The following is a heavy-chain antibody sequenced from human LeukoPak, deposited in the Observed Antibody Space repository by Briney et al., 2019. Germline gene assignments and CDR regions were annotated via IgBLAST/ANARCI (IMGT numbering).Heavy chain of an antibody. CDR1: GFTFSSYE. Sequence: GGSLRLSCAATGFTFSSYEMNWVRQAPGKGLEWVSYISSSGSTIYYADSVKGRFTISRDNAKNSLYLQMNSLRAEDTAVYYCARDLVGDDDYWGQGTLVTVSS. J-gene: IGHJ4*02. CDR2: ISSSGSTI. CDR3: ARDLVGDDDY. V-gene: IGHV3-48*03. D-gene: IGHD1-26*01.